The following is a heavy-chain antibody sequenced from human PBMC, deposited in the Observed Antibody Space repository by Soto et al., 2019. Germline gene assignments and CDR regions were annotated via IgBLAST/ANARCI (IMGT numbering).Heavy chain of an antibody. V-gene: IGHV1-3*01. J-gene: IGHJ4*02. Sequence: ASVKIACKASGYTFTRYAMQWVRQAPGQRLEWMGWINAGNGNTKYSQKFQGRVTITRDTSASTAYMELSSLRSEDTAVYYCAKSATVPAAIAYWGQGTLVTVSS. CDR2: INAGNGNT. CDR3: AKSATVPAAIAY. CDR1: GYTFTRYA. D-gene: IGHD2-2*02.